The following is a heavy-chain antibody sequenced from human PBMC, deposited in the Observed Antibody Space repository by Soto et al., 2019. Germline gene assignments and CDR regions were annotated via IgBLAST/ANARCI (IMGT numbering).Heavy chain of an antibody. CDR2: IYNSGIT. V-gene: IGHV4-30-4*01. J-gene: IGHJ5*02. Sequence: TLSLTCTVSGGSISSGDYSWSWVRQSPGKGLEWIGHIYNSGITYYNPSLKSRVVISIDTSRNQFSLRLNSLTAADRAVYFCARXXXXXXXVSRFXFDPWGQGTVVXVSS. CDR3: ARXXXXXXXVSRFXFDP. D-gene: IGHD3-3*01. CDR1: GGSISSGDYS.